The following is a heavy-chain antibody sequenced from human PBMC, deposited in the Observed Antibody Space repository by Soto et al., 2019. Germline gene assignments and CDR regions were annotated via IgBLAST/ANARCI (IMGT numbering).Heavy chain of an antibody. CDR1: GGSISSGRYY. V-gene: IGHV4-39*01. D-gene: IGHD2-15*01. CDR2: IYYSGST. J-gene: IGHJ5*02. Sequence: QLQLQESGPGLVKPSETLSLTCTVSGGSISSGRYYWGWIRQPPGKGLEWIGSIYYSGSTYSNPSLKSRVTIFVDTSKTQFSLRLSSVTAADTAVYYCARHSDCSGGSCYSEYFAVGNWFDPWGQGTLVTVSS. CDR3: ARHSDCSGGSCYSEYFAVGNWFDP.